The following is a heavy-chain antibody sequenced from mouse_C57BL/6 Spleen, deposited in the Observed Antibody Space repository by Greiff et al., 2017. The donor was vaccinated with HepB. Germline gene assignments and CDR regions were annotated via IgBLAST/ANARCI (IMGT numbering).Heavy chain of an antibody. J-gene: IGHJ3*01. D-gene: IGHD2-5*01. CDR2: IDPSDSET. V-gene: IGHV1-52*01. CDR1: GYTFTSYW. CDR3: ARGGISNYGCAY. Sequence: QVQLQQPGAELVRPGSSVKLSCKASGYTFTSYWMHWVKQRPIQGLEWIGNIDPSDSETHYNQKFKDKATLTVDKSSSTAYMQLSSLTSEDSAVYYCARGGISNYGCAYWGQGTLVTVSA.